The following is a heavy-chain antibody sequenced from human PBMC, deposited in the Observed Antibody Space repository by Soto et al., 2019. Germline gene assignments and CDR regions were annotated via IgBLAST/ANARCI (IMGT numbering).Heavy chain of an antibody. CDR1: GFTFSSYA. V-gene: IGHV3-23*01. Sequence: GGSLRLSCAASGFTFSSYAMSWVRQAPGKGLEWVSAISGSGGSTYYADSVKGRFTISRDNAKNSLYLQMNSLRDEDTAVYYCARGRMVAALYDAFDIWGQGTMVTVSS. J-gene: IGHJ3*02. D-gene: IGHD2-15*01. CDR3: ARGRMVAALYDAFDI. CDR2: ISGSGGST.